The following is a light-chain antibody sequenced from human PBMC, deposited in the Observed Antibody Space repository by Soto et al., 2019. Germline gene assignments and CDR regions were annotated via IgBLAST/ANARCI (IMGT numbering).Light chain of an antibody. CDR1: QDISTW. CDR2: AAS. V-gene: IGKV1D-12*01. CDR3: QQANRFPWT. J-gene: IGKJ1*01. Sequence: DIQLTQSPSSVSASVGDGVTITCRASQDISTWLAWYQQKPGKAPNLLIYAASTLQSGVPFRFAGSGSGTDFTLTISSLQPEDFATYYCQQANRFPWTFGQGTKVEIK.